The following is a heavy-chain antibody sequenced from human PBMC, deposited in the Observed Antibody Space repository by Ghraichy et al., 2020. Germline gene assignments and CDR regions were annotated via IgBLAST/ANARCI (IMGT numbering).Heavy chain of an antibody. CDR1: GGSFSGYY. Sequence: SETLSLTCAVYGGSFSGYYWSWIRQPPGKGLEWIGEINHSGSTNYNPSLKSRVTISVDTSKNQFSLKLSSVTAADTAVYYCARRSFRSIAARLGYYYYMDVWGKGPRSPSP. V-gene: IGHV4-34*01. D-gene: IGHD6-6*01. CDR2: INHSGST. CDR3: ARRSFRSIAARLGYYYYMDV. J-gene: IGHJ6*03.